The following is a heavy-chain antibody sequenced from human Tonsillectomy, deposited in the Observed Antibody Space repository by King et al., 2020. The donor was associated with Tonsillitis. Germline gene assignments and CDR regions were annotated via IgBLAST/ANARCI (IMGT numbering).Heavy chain of an antibody. CDR1: GGSISSGSISSPSFY. CDR2: SYYGWST. Sequence: QLQESGPGLAKPSETLSLTCSVSGGSISSGSISSPSFYWGWIRQSPGKRLEWIGSSYYGWSTYYNPSLKSRVTISVNTSKNQFSLELTSVTAADTAVYFCTRHISGQYGFTAFNIWGQGTMVTVSS. J-gene: IGHJ3*02. D-gene: IGHD3-10*01. CDR3: TRHISGQYGFTAFNI. V-gene: IGHV4-39*01.